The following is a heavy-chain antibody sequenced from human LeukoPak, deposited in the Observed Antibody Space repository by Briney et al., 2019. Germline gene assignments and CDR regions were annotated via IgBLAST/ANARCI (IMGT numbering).Heavy chain of an antibody. CDR3: ARDVVVPAASLDY. D-gene: IGHD2-2*01. CDR2: IKQDGSEK. J-gene: IGHJ4*02. Sequence: PGGSLRLSCAASGFTFSSYWMSWVRQAPGKGLEWVANIKQDGSEKYYVDSVKGRFTISRDNAKNSLYLQMNSLRAEDTAVYYCARDVVVPAASLDYWGQGTLVTVSS. CDR1: GFTFSSYW. V-gene: IGHV3-7*01.